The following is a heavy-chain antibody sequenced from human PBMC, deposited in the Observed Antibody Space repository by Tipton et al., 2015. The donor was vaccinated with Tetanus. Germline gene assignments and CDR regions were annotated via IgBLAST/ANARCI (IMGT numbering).Heavy chain of an antibody. J-gene: IGHJ5*02. CDR3: ARDQGGGRVVRLNWLDP. CDR1: GDSISRGGYF. CDR2: IYYSGEP. Sequence: TLSLTCTVSGDSISRGGYFWDWIRPRPGKGPGGDGYIYYSGEPYYNPSLKSRLFMSVDTSKNQFSLNLTSVTAADTAVYYCARDQGGGRVVRLNWLDPWGQGTLVTVSS. V-gene: IGHV4-31*03. D-gene: IGHD6-6*01.